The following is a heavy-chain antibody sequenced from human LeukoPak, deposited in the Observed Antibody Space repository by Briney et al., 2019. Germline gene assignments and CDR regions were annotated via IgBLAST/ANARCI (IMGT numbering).Heavy chain of an antibody. CDR2: IRSKAYGGTT. Sequence: GGSLRLSCTASGFTLGEYEMSWFRQAPGEGLEWVGFIRSKAYGGTTEYAASVKGRFTISTDDSESIAYLQMNSLKTEDTAVYYCTRRYSSSWRPYYFDYWGQGTLVTVSS. V-gene: IGHV3-49*03. CDR1: GFTLGEYE. J-gene: IGHJ4*02. D-gene: IGHD6-13*01. CDR3: TRRYSSSWRPYYFDY.